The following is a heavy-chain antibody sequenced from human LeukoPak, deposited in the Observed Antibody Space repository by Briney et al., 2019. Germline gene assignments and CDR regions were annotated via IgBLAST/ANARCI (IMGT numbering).Heavy chain of an antibody. CDR1: GYIFTGYY. CDR3: ARDHDYGQHSGY. J-gene: IGHJ4*02. Sequence: ASVKVSCKASGYIFTGYYMHWVRQAPGQGLEWMGWINPNSGGTNYAQKFQGRVTMTRDTSISTAYMELSRLRSDDTAVYYCARDHDYGQHSGYWGQGTLVTVSS. D-gene: IGHD4-17*01. CDR2: INPNSGGT. V-gene: IGHV1-2*02.